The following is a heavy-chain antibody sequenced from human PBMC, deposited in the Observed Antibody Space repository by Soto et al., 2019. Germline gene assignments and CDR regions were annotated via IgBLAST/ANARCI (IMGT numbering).Heavy chain of an antibody. V-gene: IGHV3-33*01. CDR1: GLTFSSYG. D-gene: IGHD6-19*01. CDR3: ARDYSGWTLGTFDY. Sequence: GGSLRHSWAASGLTFSSYGMHWVRQATGKGLEWVAVIWYDGSNKYYADSVKGRFTISRDNSKNTLYLQMNSLRAEDTAVYYCARDYSGWTLGTFDYWGQGTLVTVSS. J-gene: IGHJ4*02. CDR2: IWYDGSNK.